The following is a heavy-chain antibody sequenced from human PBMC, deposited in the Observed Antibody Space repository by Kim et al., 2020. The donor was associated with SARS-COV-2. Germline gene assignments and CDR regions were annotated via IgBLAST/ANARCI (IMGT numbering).Heavy chain of an antibody. CDR1: GYTFTGYY. CDR2: INPNSGGT. J-gene: IGHJ3*02. CDR3: ARSNRVPYSSSPSGIAFDI. D-gene: IGHD6-6*01. V-gene: IGHV1-2*02. Sequence: ASVKVSCKASGYTFTGYYMHWVRQAPGQGLEWMGWINPNSGGTNYAQKFQGRVTMTRDTSISTAYMELSRLRSDDTAVYYCARSNRVPYSSSPSGIAFDIWGQGTMVTVSS.